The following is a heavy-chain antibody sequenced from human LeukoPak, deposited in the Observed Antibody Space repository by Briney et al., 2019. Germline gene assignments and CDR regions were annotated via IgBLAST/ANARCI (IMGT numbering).Heavy chain of an antibody. CDR3: ARGGGVHAH. CDR2: IKQDGSEK. Sequence: GSLRLSCAASGFTFSNNWMSWVRQAPGKGLEWVANIKQDGSEKYYVDSVKGRFTISRDNAKNSLYLQMNSLRAEDTAVYYCARGGGVHAHWGQGTLVTVSS. J-gene: IGHJ4*02. V-gene: IGHV3-7*01. D-gene: IGHD3-16*01. CDR1: GFTFSNNW.